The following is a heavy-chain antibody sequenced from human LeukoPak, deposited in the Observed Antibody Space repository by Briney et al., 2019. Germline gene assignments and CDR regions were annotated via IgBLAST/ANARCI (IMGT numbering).Heavy chain of an antibody. D-gene: IGHD3-10*01. CDR1: GYTFTDYY. CDR2: VDPEDGET. J-gene: IGHJ4*02. Sequence: ASVKVSCKVSGYTFTDYYMHWVPQAPGKGLEWMGLVDPEDGETIYAEKFQGRVTITADTSTDTAYMELSSLRSEDTAVYYCAAGLQDYYGSGSYYNVGKVWGQGTLVTVSS. V-gene: IGHV1-69-2*01. CDR3: AAGLQDYYGSGSYYNVGKV.